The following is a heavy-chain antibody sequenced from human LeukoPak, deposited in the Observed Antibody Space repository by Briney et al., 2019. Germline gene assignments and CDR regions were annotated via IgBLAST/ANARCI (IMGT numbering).Heavy chain of an antibody. V-gene: IGHV4-59*01. CDR2: IYYSGST. CDR3: AKVSGGNSDWFDP. D-gene: IGHD4-23*01. Sequence: SETLSLTCTLSGGSIGSYYWSWIRQPPGKGLEWIGYIYYSGSTNYNPSLKSRVTISVDTSKNQFSLKLSSVTAADTAVHYCAKVSGGNSDWFDPWGQGTLVTVSS. J-gene: IGHJ5*02. CDR1: GGSIGSYY.